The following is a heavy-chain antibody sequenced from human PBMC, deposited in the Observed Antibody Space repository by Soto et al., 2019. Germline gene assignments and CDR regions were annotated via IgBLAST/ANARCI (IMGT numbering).Heavy chain of an antibody. D-gene: IGHD6-19*01. CDR2: IKSNTDGGTT. CDR3: TTPGIAVAGSRGVFAI. CDR1: GFTFSNAW. V-gene: IGHV3-15*07. Sequence: GGSLRLSCAVSGFTFSNAWMNWVRQAPGKGLEWVGRIKSNTDGGTTDYAAPVKGRFTISRDDSKNTLYLQMNSLKTEDTAVYYCTTPGIAVAGSRGVFAIWGQGTMVTVSS. J-gene: IGHJ3*02.